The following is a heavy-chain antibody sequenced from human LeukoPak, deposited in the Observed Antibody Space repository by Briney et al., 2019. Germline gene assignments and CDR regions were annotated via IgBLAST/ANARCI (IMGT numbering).Heavy chain of an antibody. CDR3: ASENTPYSSSWYLCY. CDR1: GYTLTGYY. D-gene: IGHD6-13*01. Sequence: ASVKVSCKASGYTLTGYYMHWVRQAPGQGLEWMGRINPNSGGTNYAQKFQGRVTMTRDTSISTAYMELSRLRSDDTAVYYCASENTPYSSSWYLCYWGQGTLVTVSS. CDR2: INPNSGGT. V-gene: IGHV1-2*06. J-gene: IGHJ4*02.